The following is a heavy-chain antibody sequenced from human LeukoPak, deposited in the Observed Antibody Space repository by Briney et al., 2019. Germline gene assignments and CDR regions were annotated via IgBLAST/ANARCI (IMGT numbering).Heavy chain of an antibody. V-gene: IGHV4-38-2*02. CDR2: IYHSGST. D-gene: IGHD4-11*01. CDR3: ARGLGPSNWFDP. J-gene: IGHJ5*02. CDR1: GYSISGGYY. Sequence: SETLSLTCTVSGYSISGGYYWGWTRQPPGKGLEWIGSIYHSGSTYYNPSLKSRVTISVDTSKNKFSLKLSSVTAADTAVYYCARGLGPSNWFDPWGQGTLVTVSS.